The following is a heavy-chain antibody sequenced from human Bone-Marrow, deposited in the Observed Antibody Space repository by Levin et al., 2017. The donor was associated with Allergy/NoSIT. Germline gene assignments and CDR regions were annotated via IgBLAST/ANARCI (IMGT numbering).Heavy chain of an antibody. CDR1: GFSFSSYE. Sequence: GGSLRLSCAASGFSFSSYEMNWVRQAPGKGLEWVAVISYDGSNKYYVDSVKDRFTISRDQSKNTLYLQMNSLRVEDTGVYYCARYGSGSHYLHEYYFDYWGQGTLVTVSS. V-gene: IGHV3-30*03. CDR2: ISYDGSNK. CDR3: ARYGSGSHYLHEYYFDY. J-gene: IGHJ4*02. D-gene: IGHD3-10*01.